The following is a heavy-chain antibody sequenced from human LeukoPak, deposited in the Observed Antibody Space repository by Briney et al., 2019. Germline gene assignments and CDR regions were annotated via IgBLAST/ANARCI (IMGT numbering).Heavy chain of an antibody. Sequence: GESLKISRKGFGYSFTSYWIGWVRQMPGKGLEWMGIIYPGDSDTRYSPSFQGQVTISADKSISTAYLQWSSLEASDTAMYHCARVADTSSNNYFDYWGQGTLVTVSS. D-gene: IGHD1-26*01. CDR3: ARVADTSSNNYFDY. J-gene: IGHJ4*02. CDR1: GYSFTSYW. V-gene: IGHV5-51*01. CDR2: IYPGDSDT.